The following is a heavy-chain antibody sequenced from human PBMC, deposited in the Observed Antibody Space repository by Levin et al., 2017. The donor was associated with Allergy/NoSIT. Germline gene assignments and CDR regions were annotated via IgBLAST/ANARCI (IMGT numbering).Heavy chain of an antibody. V-gene: IGHV3-30*04. D-gene: IGHD6-13*01. J-gene: IGHJ6*02. CDR2: ISYDGSNK. Sequence: PGGSLRLSCAASGFTFSSYAMHWVRQAPGKGLEWVAVISYDGSNKYYADSVKGRFTISRDNSKNTLYLQMNSLRAEDTAVYYCARGVKRAWSSRGYGMDVWGQGTTVTVSS. CDR3: ARGVKRAWSSRGYGMDV. CDR1: GFTFSSYA.